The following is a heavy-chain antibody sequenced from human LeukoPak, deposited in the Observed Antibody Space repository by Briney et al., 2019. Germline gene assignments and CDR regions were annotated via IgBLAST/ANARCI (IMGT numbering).Heavy chain of an antibody. Sequence: PGGSLRLSCAASGFSFCRNAMSWVRQAPGKGLEWVSAISGSGGSTYYADSVKGRFTISRDNSKNTLDLQMNSLRAEDTAVYYCANDYYDSSGYPTTGPWDYWGQGTLVTVSS. CDR1: GFSFCRNA. CDR3: ANDYYDSSGYPTTGPWDY. CDR2: ISGSGGST. D-gene: IGHD3-22*01. J-gene: IGHJ4*02. V-gene: IGHV3-23*01.